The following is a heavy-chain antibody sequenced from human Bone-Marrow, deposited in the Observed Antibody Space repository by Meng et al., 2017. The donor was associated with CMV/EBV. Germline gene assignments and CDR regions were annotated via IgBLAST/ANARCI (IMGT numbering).Heavy chain of an antibody. D-gene: IGHD2-2*01. V-gene: IGHV3-11*01. CDR3: ARGLAGYCSSTSCLGNY. CDR2: ISRSGSTI. J-gene: IGHJ4*02. Sequence: GESLKISCAASGFTFSDDYMSWIRQAPGNGLEWVSTISRSGSTIYYADSVKGRFTISRDNARNSLYLQMNSLRVEDTAVYYCARGLAGYCSSTSCLGNYWGQGTLVTVSS. CDR1: GFTFSDDY.